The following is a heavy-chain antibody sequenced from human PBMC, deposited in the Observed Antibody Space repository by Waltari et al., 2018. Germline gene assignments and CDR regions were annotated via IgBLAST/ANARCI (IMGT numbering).Heavy chain of an antibody. J-gene: IGHJ4*02. V-gene: IGHV3-21*01. CDR1: GLHFSSFR. D-gene: IGHD6-13*01. CDR3: ASTGIAAAGFDY. CDR2: ISSSSSYI. Sequence: EVQLVESRGGLVKTGGSVRLSCAAYGLHFSSFRIKWVRQAPGKGLEWVSSISSSSSYIYYADSVNGRFTISRDNAKNSLYLQMNSLRAEDTALYYCASTGIAAAGFDYWGQGTLVTVSS.